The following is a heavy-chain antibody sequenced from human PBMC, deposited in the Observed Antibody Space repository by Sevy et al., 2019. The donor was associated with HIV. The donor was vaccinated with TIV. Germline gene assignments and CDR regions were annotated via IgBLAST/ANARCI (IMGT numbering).Heavy chain of an antibody. D-gene: IGHD6-13*01. CDR1: GFTFSSYA. Sequence: GGSLRLSCSASGFTFSSYAMHWVRQAPGKGLEYVSAISSNGGSTYYADSVKGRFTISRDNSKNTLYLQMSSLRADDASVYYCVKDPGSSSRDWWFDSWGQGTLVTVSS. CDR3: VKDPGSSSRDWWFDS. J-gene: IGHJ5*01. CDR2: ISSNGGST. V-gene: IGHV3-64D*06.